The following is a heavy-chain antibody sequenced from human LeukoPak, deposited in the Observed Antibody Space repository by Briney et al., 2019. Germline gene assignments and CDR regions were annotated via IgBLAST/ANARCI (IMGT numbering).Heavy chain of an antibody. CDR2: ISYDGSNK. J-gene: IGHJ4*02. V-gene: IGHV3-30-3*01. CDR1: GCTFSSYA. CDR3: ARDFDFGGRFDY. D-gene: IGHD4-23*01. Sequence: GGSLRLSCAASGCTFSSYAMHWVRQAPGKGLEWVAVISYDGSNKYYADSVKGRFTISRDNSKNTLYLQMNSLRAEDTGVYYCARDFDFGGRFDYWGQGTLVTVSS.